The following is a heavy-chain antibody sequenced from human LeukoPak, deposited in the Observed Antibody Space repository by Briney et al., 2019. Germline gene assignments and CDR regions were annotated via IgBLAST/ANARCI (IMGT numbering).Heavy chain of an antibody. Sequence: GGSLRLSCAASGFTFSSYAMHWVRQAPGKGLEWVAVISYDGSNKYYADSVKGRFTISRDNSKNTLYLQMNSLRAEDTAVYYCARGEIVVVPAASLGDVWGKGTTVTVSS. CDR1: GFTFSSYA. V-gene: IGHV3-30-3*01. D-gene: IGHD2-2*01. J-gene: IGHJ6*04. CDR3: ARGEIVVVPAASLGDV. CDR2: ISYDGSNK.